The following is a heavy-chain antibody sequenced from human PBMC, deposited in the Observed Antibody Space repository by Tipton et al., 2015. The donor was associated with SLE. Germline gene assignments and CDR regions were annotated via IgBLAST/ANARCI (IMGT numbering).Heavy chain of an antibody. V-gene: IGHV4-34*01. D-gene: IGHD6-6*01. CDR2: FSSGRNT. CDR3: ARHMRQLVRDASDI. CDR1: GGSFSGYY. Sequence: LRLSCAVYGGSFSGYYLSWVRQPPGKGLAWIGSFSSGRNTYLNASLKSRVTISVDTSKNQLSLKLHSVTAADTAVYYCARHMRQLVRDASDIWGQGTMVTVSS. J-gene: IGHJ3*02.